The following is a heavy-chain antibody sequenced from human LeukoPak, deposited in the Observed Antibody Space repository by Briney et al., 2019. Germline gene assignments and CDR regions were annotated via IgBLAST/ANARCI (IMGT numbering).Heavy chain of an antibody. CDR3: AKDRTIYYYDSSGFTGL. D-gene: IGHD3-22*01. J-gene: IGHJ4*02. Sequence: PGGSLRLSCAASGFTFSSYAMSWVRQAPGKGLEWVSAISGSGGSTYYADSVKGRFTISRDNSKNTLYLQMNSLRAEDTAVYYCAKDRTIYYYDSSGFTGLWGQGTLVTVSS. V-gene: IGHV3-23*01. CDR2: ISGSGGST. CDR1: GFTFSSYA.